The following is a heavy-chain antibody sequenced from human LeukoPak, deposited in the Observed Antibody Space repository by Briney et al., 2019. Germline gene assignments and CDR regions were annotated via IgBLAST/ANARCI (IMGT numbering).Heavy chain of an antibody. CDR1: GLTFSSYG. CDR3: AKATVTNYYYYGMDV. D-gene: IGHD4-17*01. J-gene: IGHJ6*02. CDR2: ISYDGSNK. V-gene: IGHV3-30*18. Sequence: GRSLRLSCAASGLTFSSYGMHWVRQAPGKGLEWVAVISYDGSNKYYADSVKGRFTISRDNSKNTLYLQMNSLRAEGTAVYYCAKATVTNYYYYGMDVWGQGTTVTVSS.